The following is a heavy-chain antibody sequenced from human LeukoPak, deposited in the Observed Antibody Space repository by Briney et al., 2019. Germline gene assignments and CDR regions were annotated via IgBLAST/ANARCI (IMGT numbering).Heavy chain of an antibody. Sequence: SVKVSCKASGFTFTSSAMQWVRQARGQRLEWIGWIFVGSGNTKYAQKLQERVTITRDMSTSTAYMELSSLRSEDTAVYYCARELEQYYYDSSGSPYFDYWGQGTLVTVSS. V-gene: IGHV1-58*02. CDR2: IFVGSGNT. J-gene: IGHJ4*02. CDR3: ARELEQYYYDSSGSPYFDY. D-gene: IGHD3-22*01. CDR1: GFTFTSSA.